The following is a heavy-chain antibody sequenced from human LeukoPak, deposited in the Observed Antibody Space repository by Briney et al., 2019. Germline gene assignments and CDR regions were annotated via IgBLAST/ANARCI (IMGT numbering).Heavy chain of an antibody. D-gene: IGHD3-22*01. CDR2: ISSNGGST. Sequence: GGSLRLSCAASGFTFSSYAMHWVRQAPGKGLEYASAISSNGGSTYYANSVKGRFTISRDNSKNTLYLQMGSLRAEDMAVYYCESKGYYYDSSGDSPGSFDYWGQGTLVTVSS. V-gene: IGHV3-64*01. CDR1: GFTFSSYA. CDR3: ESKGYYYDSSGDSPGSFDY. J-gene: IGHJ4*02.